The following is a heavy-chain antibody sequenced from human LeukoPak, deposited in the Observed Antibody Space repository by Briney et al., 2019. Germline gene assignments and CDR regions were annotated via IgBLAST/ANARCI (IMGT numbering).Heavy chain of an antibody. D-gene: IGHD6-13*01. J-gene: IGHJ4*02. Sequence: PGGSLRLSCAASGFTVSSNYMSWVRQAPGKGLEWVSVIYSGGSTYCADSVKGRFTISRDNSKNTLYLQMNSLRAEDTAVYYCARDWQQQLDYWGQGTLVTVSS. CDR2: IYSGGST. CDR1: GFTVSSNY. V-gene: IGHV3-66*01. CDR3: ARDWQQQLDY.